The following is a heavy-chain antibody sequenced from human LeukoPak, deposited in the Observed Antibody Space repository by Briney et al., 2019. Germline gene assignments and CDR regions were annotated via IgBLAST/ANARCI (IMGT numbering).Heavy chain of an antibody. CDR1: GFTFSSYS. CDR2: ISSSSSTI. V-gene: IGHV3-48*01. J-gene: IGHJ6*03. CDR3: ARADYYYYYYMDV. Sequence: GGSLRLSCAASGFTFSSYSMNWVRQAPGKGLEWVSYISSSSSTIYYADSVKGRFTISRGNAKNSLYLQMNSLRAEDTAVYYCARADYYYYYYMDVWGKGTTVTVSS.